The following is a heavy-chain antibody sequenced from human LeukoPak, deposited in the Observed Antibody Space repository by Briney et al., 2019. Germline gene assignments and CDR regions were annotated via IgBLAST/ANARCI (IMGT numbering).Heavy chain of an antibody. CDR3: ASASGFGVDF. CDR2: TRNKANSYTT. D-gene: IGHD3-3*01. J-gene: IGHJ4*02. Sequence: GSLRLSCAASGFTFSDHYMDWVRQAPGKGLEWVGRTRNKANSYTTEYAASVKGRFTISRDDSKNSLYLQMNSLKTEDTAVYYCASASGFGVDFWGQETLVTVSS. CDR1: GFTFSDHY. V-gene: IGHV3-72*01.